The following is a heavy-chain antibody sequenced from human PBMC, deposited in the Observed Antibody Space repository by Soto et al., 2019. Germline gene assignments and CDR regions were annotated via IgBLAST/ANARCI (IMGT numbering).Heavy chain of an antibody. CDR1: GYTFTSYG. CDR3: ARVGPGLYYYYGMDV. Sequence: GASVKVSCKASGYTFTSYGISWVRQAPGQGLEWMGWISAYNGNTNYSQKFQGRVTITRDTSASTAYMELSSLRSEDTAVYYCARVGPGLYYYYGMDVWGQGTTVTVSS. CDR2: ISAYNGNT. D-gene: IGHD3-10*01. V-gene: IGHV1-18*04. J-gene: IGHJ6*02.